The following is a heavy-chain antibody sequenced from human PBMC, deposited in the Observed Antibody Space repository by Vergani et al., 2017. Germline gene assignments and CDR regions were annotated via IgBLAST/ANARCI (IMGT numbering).Heavy chain of an antibody. CDR3: AKGGRGHYDILTGHGGWYYFDY. CDR2: ISGSGGST. CDR1: GFTFSSYA. V-gene: IGHV3-23*04. Sequence: VQLVESGGGVVQPGRSLRLSCAASGFTFSSYAMSWVRQAPGKGLEWVSAISGSGGSTYYADSVKGRFTISRDNSKNTLYLQMNSLRAEDTAVYYCAKGGRGHYDILTGHGGWYYFDYWGQGTLVTVSS. J-gene: IGHJ4*02. D-gene: IGHD3-9*01.